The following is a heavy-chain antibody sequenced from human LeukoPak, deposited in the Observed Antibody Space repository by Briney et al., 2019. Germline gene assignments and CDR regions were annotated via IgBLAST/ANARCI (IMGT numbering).Heavy chain of an antibody. J-gene: IGHJ5*02. CDR2: ISESGTT. V-gene: IGHV4-34*01. CDR1: GGSFSGYY. CDR3: ARALMTLVQGVPRTTWFDP. D-gene: IGHD3-10*01. Sequence: SETLSLTCGVFGGSFSGYYWTWVRQAPGKGLEWIGEISESGTTNYNASLNNRVTLSVDTSKNQFSLKMTSLTAADTGVFYCARALMTLVQGVPRTTWFDPWGQGTLVTVSS.